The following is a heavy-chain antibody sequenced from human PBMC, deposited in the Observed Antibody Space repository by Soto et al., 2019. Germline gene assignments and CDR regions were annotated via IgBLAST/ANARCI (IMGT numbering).Heavy chain of an antibody. CDR2: ISGSGGST. V-gene: IGHV3-23*01. CDR1: GFTFSSYA. D-gene: IGHD6-19*01. J-gene: IGHJ4*02. Sequence: GGSLRLSCAASGFTFSSYAMSWVRQAPGKGLEWVSAISGSGGSTYYADSVKGRFTISRDNSKNTLYLQMNSLRAEDTAVYYYAKEWEPIAVAGTSYFDYWGQGTLVTVSS. CDR3: AKEWEPIAVAGTSYFDY.